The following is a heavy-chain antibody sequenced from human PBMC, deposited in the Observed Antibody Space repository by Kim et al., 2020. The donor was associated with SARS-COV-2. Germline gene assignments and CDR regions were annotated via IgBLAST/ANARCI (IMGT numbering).Heavy chain of an antibody. J-gene: IGHJ4*02. CDR2: T. D-gene: IGHD3-22*01. V-gene: IGHV3-74*01. CDR3: ARGGSGYYIDN. Sequence: TNSANARTGRITISRDNAKNTLHLQLNSLRAEDTAVYYCARGGSGYYIDNWGQGTLVTVSS.